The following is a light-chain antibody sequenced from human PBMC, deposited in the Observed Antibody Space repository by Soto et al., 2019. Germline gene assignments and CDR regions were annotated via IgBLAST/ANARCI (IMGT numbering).Light chain of an antibody. Sequence: DFQMTQSPGTLSASXWGGVTITCRASQNIRSRLAWFQQKPGKAPKLLIYDASSLESGVPQRFSGSGSGTDFTLSINNLQPDDFATYYCQQYNRLITFGQGTRLENK. J-gene: IGKJ5*01. CDR1: QNIRSR. CDR3: QQYNRLIT. CDR2: DAS. V-gene: IGKV1-5*01.